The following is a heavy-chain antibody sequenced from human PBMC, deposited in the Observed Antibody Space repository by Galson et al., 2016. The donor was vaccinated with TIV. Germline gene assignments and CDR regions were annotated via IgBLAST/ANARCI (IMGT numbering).Heavy chain of an antibody. CDR2: ISSGGST. V-gene: IGHV3-66*02. J-gene: IGHJ6*02. CDR1: GLSVSSNY. Sequence: SLILSCAASGLSVSSNYMSWVRQAPGKGLEWVSIISSGGSTNYVDSVKGRFTISRDSSKNTLFLQMYSLRADDTAVYYCARDGRDFGNECYLYYFYGMDVWGPGTTVTAPS. D-gene: IGHD3-9*01. CDR3: ARDGRDFGNECYLYYFYGMDV.